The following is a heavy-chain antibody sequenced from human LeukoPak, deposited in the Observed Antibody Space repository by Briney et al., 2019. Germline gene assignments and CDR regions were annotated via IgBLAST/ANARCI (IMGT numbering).Heavy chain of an antibody. CDR1: GFTFDDYA. Sequence: GRSLRLSCAASGFTFDDYAMHWVRQAPGKGLEWVSGISWNSGSVGYADSVKGRFTISRDNAKNSLYLQMNSLRAEDTALYYCAKDIATGNRLYYFDYWGQGTLVTVSS. D-gene: IGHD1-14*01. CDR3: AKDIATGNRLYYFDY. V-gene: IGHV3-9*01. J-gene: IGHJ4*02. CDR2: ISWNSGSV.